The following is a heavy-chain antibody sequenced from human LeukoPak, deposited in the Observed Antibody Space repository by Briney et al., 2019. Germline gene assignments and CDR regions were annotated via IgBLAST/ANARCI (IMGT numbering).Heavy chain of an antibody. J-gene: IGHJ3*02. D-gene: IGHD2-15*01. CDR1: GGSINSYY. V-gene: IGHV4-59*08. CDR2: IYYSGST. Sequence: SETLSLTCTVSGGSINSYYWSWIRQPPGEGLEWIGYIYYSGSTNYNPSLKSRVTISVDTSNNKFSLKLTSLTAADTAVYYCVRHLSAGRPAFDIWGQGTMVTVSS. CDR3: VRHLSAGRPAFDI.